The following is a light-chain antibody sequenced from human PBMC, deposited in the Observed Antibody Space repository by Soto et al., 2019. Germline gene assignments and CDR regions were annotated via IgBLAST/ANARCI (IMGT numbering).Light chain of an antibody. J-gene: IGLJ2*01. CDR2: YDS. CDR3: QVWDSSRDHVV. Sequence: SYELTQPPSVSVAPGKTARVTCGGNNSGSKSVHWYQQKPGQAPVLVIYYDSDRPSGIPERFSGSNSGNTAILTISRVEAGDEADYYCQVWDSSRDHVVFGGGTKLTVL. V-gene: IGLV3-21*04. CDR1: NSGSKS.